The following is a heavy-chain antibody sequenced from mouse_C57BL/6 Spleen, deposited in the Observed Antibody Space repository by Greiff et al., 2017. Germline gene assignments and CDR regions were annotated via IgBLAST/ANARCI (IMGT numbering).Heavy chain of an antibody. V-gene: IGHV7-3*01. CDR2: IRNKANGYKT. CDR3: ARLDYGRSLYFDY. Sequence: EVQVVESGGGLVQPGGSLSLSCAASGFTFTDYYMSWVRQPPGKALEWLGFIRNKANGYKTEYSASVKGRFTISRDNSQSILYLQMNALRAEDSATYYCARLDYGRSLYFDYWGQGTTLTVSS. J-gene: IGHJ2*01. CDR1: GFTFTDYY. D-gene: IGHD1-1*01.